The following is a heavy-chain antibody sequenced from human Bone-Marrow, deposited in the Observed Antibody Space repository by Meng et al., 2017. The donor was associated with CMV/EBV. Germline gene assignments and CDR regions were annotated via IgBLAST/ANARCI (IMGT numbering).Heavy chain of an antibody. CDR2: IKQDGSEK. CDR3: ARAATYYDFWSGPLRRHYFDY. Sequence: GESLKISCAASGFTFSSYWMSWVRQAPGKGLEWVANIKQDGSEKYYVDSVKGRFTISRDNAKNSLYLQMNSLRAEDTAVYYCARAATYYDFWSGPLRRHYFDYWGQGTRVTVSS. V-gene: IGHV3-7*01. D-gene: IGHD3-3*01. CDR1: GFTFSSYW. J-gene: IGHJ4*02.